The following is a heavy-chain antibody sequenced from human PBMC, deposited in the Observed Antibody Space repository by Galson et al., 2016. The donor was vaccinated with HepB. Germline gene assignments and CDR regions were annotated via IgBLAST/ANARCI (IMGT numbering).Heavy chain of an antibody. D-gene: IGHD2-8*02. CDR1: GFTFNNYA. Sequence: SLRLSCAASGFTFNNYAMSWVRQAPGKGLEWVSTISGSGDKTHYANSVKGRFTISRDNSRNTLYLQMTSLRAEDTAVYYCARAVGYGHGAFDYWGQGTLVTVSS. CDR3: ARAVGYGHGAFDY. CDR2: ISGSGDKT. J-gene: IGHJ4*02. V-gene: IGHV3-23*01.